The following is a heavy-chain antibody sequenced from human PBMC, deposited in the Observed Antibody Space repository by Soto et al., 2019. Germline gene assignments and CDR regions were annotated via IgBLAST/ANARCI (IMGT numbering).Heavy chain of an antibody. CDR3: AGDGGGVYYASDL. Sequence: GALSLSCVASGFPFKNYFMGWIRQSPGKGLEWLSYIGLSTEVVYYSKSVQGRFTISRDNARDSLYLHMTSLTVEDTATYYCAGDGGGVYYASDLWGQGTMVTVSS. CDR2: IGLSTEVV. D-gene: IGHD3-10*01. V-gene: IGHV3-11*01. J-gene: IGHJ5*02. CDR1: GFPFKNYF.